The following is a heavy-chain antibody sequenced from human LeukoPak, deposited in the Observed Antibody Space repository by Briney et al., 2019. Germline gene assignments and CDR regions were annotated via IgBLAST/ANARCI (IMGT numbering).Heavy chain of an antibody. CDR1: GFTFSSYS. CDR2: ISSSSTK. CDR3: ARDRWFGGHWFDP. D-gene: IGHD3-10*01. V-gene: IGHV3-48*04. J-gene: IGHJ5*02. Sequence: GGSLRLSCAAPGFTFSSYSMNWVRQAPGKGLEWVSYISSSSTKYYADSVKGRFTISRDNAKNSLYLQMNSLRAEDTAVYYCARDRWFGGHWFDPWGQGTLVTVSS.